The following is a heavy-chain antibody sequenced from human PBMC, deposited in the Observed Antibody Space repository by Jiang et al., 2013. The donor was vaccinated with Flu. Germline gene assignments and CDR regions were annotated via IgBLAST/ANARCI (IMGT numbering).Heavy chain of an antibody. D-gene: IGHD2-2*01. CDR3: ARRIVVVPAALDAFDI. CDR1: GGSISSSSYY. J-gene: IGHJ3*02. CDR2: IYYSGST. V-gene: IGHV4-39*01. Sequence: TLSLTCTVSGGSISSSSYYWGWIRQPPGKGLEWIGSIYYSGSTYYNPSLKSRVTISVDTSKNQFSLKLSSVTAADTAVYYCARRIVVVPAALDAFDIWGQGTMVTVSS.